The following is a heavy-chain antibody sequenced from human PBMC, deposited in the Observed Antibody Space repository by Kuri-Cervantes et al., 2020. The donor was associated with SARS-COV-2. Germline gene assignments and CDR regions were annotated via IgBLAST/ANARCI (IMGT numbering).Heavy chain of an antibody. D-gene: IGHD3-22*01. CDR3: AKLQPFHSGYDDY. V-gene: IGHV3-23*01. J-gene: IGHJ4*02. CDR1: GFTFSSYA. Sequence: ETLSLTCAASGFTFSSYAMSWVRQAPGKGLEWVSAISGSGGSTYYADSVKGRFTISRDNSKNTPYLQMNSLRAEDTAVYYCAKLQPFHSGYDDYWGQGTLVTGSS. CDR2: ISGSGGST.